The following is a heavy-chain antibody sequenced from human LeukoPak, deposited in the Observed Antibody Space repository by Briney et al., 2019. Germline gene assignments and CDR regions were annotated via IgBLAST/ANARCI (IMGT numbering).Heavy chain of an antibody. J-gene: IGHJ4*02. Sequence: SVKVSCKASGGTFSSYAISWVRQAPGQGLEWMGGIIPIFGTANYAQKLQGRVAITADKSTSTAYMELSSLRSEDTAVYYCAVSIAAAVLLPLIDYWGQGTLVTVSS. CDR3: AVSIAAAVLLPLIDY. CDR1: GGTFSSYA. D-gene: IGHD6-13*01. V-gene: IGHV1-69*06. CDR2: IIPIFGTA.